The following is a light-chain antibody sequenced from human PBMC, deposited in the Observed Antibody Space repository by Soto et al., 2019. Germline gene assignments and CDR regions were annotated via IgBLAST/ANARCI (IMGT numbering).Light chain of an antibody. CDR1: QAISSW. V-gene: IGKV1-5*03. Sequence: DIQMTQSPSTLSGSVGDRVTITCRASQAISSWLAWYQQKPGKAPKLLIYKASTFKSGVPSRFSGSESGTEFTLTISSLQPDDFATYSCQHYNSYSEAFGQGTKVNIK. CDR2: KAS. CDR3: QHYNSYSEA. J-gene: IGKJ1*01.